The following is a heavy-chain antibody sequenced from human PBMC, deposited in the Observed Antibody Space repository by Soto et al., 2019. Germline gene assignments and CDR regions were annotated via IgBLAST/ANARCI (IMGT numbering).Heavy chain of an antibody. CDR3: AKCMAPRRLIAVDGGYFDY. Sequence: TGGSLRRSWAAAGFTFSSYAMSYVPQSPGKGLEWVSASSCSGGSTYYADSVKGRFTISRDNSKNTMYLQMNSLRAEDTALYHCAKCMAPRRLIAVDGGYFDYWRKRPLVP. CDR1: GFTFSSYA. D-gene: IGHD6-19*01. V-gene: IGHV3-23*01. CDR2: SSCSGGST. J-gene: IGHJ4*01.